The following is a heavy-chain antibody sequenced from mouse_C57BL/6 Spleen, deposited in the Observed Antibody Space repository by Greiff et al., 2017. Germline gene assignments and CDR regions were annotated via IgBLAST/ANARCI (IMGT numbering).Heavy chain of an antibody. J-gene: IGHJ2*01. CDR2: IHPNSGST. V-gene: IGHV1-64*01. CDR1: GYTFTSYW. D-gene: IGHD2-1*01. CDR3: ARIYYGNPYYFDY. Sequence: QVQLQQPGAELVKPGASVKLSCTASGYTFTSYWMHWVKQRPGQGLEWIGMIHPNSGSTNYNEKFKSKATLTVDKSSSTAYMQLSSLTSEDSAVYYCARIYYGNPYYFDYWGQGTTLTVSS.